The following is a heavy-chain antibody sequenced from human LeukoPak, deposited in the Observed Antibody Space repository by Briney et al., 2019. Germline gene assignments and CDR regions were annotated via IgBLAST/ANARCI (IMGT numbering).Heavy chain of an antibody. D-gene: IGHD1-26*01. Sequence: GGSLRLSCAASGFTVSGNHMSWVRQSPEKGLEWVAIIESSGDMVYANSVKGRFTISRDNSKNTVSLQPNSQRAEDTAMYYCARATYSRYWYFDPWGRGTLVTVSS. J-gene: IGHJ2*01. CDR2: IESSGDM. V-gene: IGHV3-66*01. CDR3: ARATYSRYWYFDP. CDR1: GFTVSGNH.